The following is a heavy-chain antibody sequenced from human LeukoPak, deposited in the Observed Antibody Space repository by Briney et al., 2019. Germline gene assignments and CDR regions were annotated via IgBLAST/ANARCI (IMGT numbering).Heavy chain of an antibody. Sequence: GGSLRLSCAASGFTFSSYWMHWVRQAPGKGLVWVSRIYSDGSSTNYADSVKSRFTISRDNAKNTLYLQMNSLRAEDTAVYYCARDRSSLGLWFGELRNWGQGTLVTVSS. CDR2: IYSDGSST. CDR3: ARDRSSLGLWFGELRN. J-gene: IGHJ4*02. D-gene: IGHD3-10*01. V-gene: IGHV3-74*01. CDR1: GFTFSSYW.